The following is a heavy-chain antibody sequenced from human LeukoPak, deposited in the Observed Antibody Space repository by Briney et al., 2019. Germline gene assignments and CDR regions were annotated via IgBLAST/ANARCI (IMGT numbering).Heavy chain of an antibody. CDR1: GYTFTGYY. D-gene: IGHD3-3*01. V-gene: IGHV1-18*04. CDR3: ARDPPNYYDFWSGYYLHFDY. J-gene: IGHJ4*02. CDR2: ISAYNGNT. Sequence: GASVKVSCKASGYTFTGYYMHWVRQAPGQGLEWMGWISAYNGNTNYAQELQGRVTMTTDTSTSTAYMELRSLRSDDTAVYYCARDPPNYYDFWSGYYLHFDYWGQGTLVTVSS.